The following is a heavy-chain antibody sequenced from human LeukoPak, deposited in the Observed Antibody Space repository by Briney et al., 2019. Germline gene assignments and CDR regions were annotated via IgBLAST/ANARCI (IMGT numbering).Heavy chain of an antibody. D-gene: IGHD6-13*01. CDR3: ARDFSSSWSQLYYFDY. CDR1: GGSISSYY. J-gene: IGHJ4*02. V-gene: IGHV4-4*07. Sequence: SSETLSLTCTVSGGSISSYYWSWIRQPAGKGLEWIGRIYTSGSTNYNPSLKSRVTMSVDTSKNQFSLKLSSVTAADTAVYYCARDFSSSWSQLYYFDYWGQGTLVTVSS. CDR2: IYTSGST.